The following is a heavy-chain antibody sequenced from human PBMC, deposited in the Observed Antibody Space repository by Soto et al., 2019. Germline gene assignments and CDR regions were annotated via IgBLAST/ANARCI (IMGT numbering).Heavy chain of an antibody. V-gene: IGHV3-23*01. CDR2: ISGSGGDT. J-gene: IGHJ4*02. CDR3: ARGSKESYPGSGIFAL. CDR1: GITFGRRA. D-gene: IGHD3-10*01. Sequence: EVQLLESGGGLVQPGGSLSLSCVASGITFGRRAMSWVRQAPGEGLEWVSAISGSGGDTKYADSVRGRFTISRDNSKNTLYLQMRSLRAEDSAVYYCARGSKESYPGSGIFALWGRGTLVTVSS.